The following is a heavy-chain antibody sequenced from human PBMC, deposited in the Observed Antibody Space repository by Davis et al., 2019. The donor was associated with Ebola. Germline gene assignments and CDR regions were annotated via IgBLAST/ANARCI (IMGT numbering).Heavy chain of an antibody. CDR3: ARGGYYDSSGYSHEAFDI. V-gene: IGHV3-53*01. CDR2: IYSRGTT. D-gene: IGHD3-22*01. Sequence: GGSLRLSCAASGFNVSSNYMNWIRQAPGKGLEWVAVIYSRGTTYYADSLKGRFTISRDNAKNSLYLQMNSLSAEDTAVYHCARGGYYDSSGYSHEAFDIWGQGTMVTVSS. CDR1: GFNVSSNY. J-gene: IGHJ3*02.